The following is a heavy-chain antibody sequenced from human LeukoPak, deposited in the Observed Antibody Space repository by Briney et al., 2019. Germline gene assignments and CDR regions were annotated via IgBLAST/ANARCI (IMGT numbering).Heavy chain of an antibody. CDR1: GFTFSSYW. CDR3: ARDGYYDFWSGYYDY. J-gene: IGHJ4*02. Sequence: QAGGSLRLSCAASGFTFSSYWMSWVRQAPGKGLEWVANIKQDGSEKYYVDSVKGRFTISRDNAKNSLYLQMNSPRAEDTAVYYCARDGYYDFWSGYYDYWGQGTLVTVSS. D-gene: IGHD3-3*01. CDR2: IKQDGSEK. V-gene: IGHV3-7*01.